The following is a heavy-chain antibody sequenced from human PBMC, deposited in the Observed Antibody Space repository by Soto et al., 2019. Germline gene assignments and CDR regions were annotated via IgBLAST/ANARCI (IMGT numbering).Heavy chain of an antibody. D-gene: IGHD1-26*01. CDR1: GFTFSSYW. Sequence: GGSLRLSCAASGFTFSSYWMHWVRQAPGKGLVWVSRIDNAGSSVRCADSVKGRFTISRDNAKNTLYLQMNSLRAEDTAVYYCTRVGGSVSGMDVWGQGTTVTVSS. CDR3: TRVGGSVSGMDV. J-gene: IGHJ6*02. CDR2: IDNAGSSV. V-gene: IGHV3-74*01.